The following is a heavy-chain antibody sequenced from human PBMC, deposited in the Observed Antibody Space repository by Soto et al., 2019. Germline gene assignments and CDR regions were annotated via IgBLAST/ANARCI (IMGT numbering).Heavy chain of an antibody. J-gene: IGHJ2*01. CDR2: IYHSGST. D-gene: IGHD4-17*01. CDR1: GGSISSSNW. Sequence: QVQLQESGPGLVKPSGTLSLTCAVSGGSISSSNWWSWVRQPPGKGLEWIGEIYHSGSTNYNPSLKSRVTLSVDKAKNRFSMTLSSVTAADPAVYCCARGPYGGNYRYFDLWGRGTLVTVSS. V-gene: IGHV4-4*01. CDR3: ARGPYGGNYRYFDL.